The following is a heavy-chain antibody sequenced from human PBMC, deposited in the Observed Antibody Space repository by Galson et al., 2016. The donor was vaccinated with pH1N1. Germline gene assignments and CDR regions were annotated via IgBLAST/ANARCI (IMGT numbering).Heavy chain of an antibody. CDR2: ITWDGTT. CDR1: GFTFDDYT. J-gene: IGHJ4*02. D-gene: IGHD6-19*01. Sequence: SLRLSCAASGFTFDDYTMHWVRHAPGKGLEWVSLITWDGTTLYADSMRGRFTISRDNSKNSLYLQMNSLGTEDTAFYYCGKGLGPKWWLVDYWGQGTLVTVSS. V-gene: IGHV3-43*01. CDR3: GKGLGPKWWLVDY.